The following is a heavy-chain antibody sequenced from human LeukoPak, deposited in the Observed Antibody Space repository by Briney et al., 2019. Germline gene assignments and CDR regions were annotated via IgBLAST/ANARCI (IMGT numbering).Heavy chain of an antibody. V-gene: IGHV4-39*01. CDR1: GGSISSSSYY. CDR3: ARQLSSGWLYYFDY. Sequence: SETLSLTCTVPGGSISSSSYYWGWIRQPPGKGLEWIGSIYYSGSTYYNPSLKSRVTISVDTSKNQFSLKLSSVTAADTAVYYCARQLSSGWLYYFDYWGQGTLVTVSS. CDR2: IYYSGST. J-gene: IGHJ4*02. D-gene: IGHD6-19*01.